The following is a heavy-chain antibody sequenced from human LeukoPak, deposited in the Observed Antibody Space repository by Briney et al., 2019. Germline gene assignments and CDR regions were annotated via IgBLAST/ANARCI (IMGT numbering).Heavy chain of an antibody. CDR3: ATNRGYDYGGPGTWYYFDY. V-gene: IGHV1-2*02. CDR2: INPNSGGT. Sequence: GASVKVSCKASGYTFTGYYMHWVRQAPGQGLACMGWINPNSGGTNYAQKFQGRVTMTRDTSISTAYMELSRLRSDDTAVYYCATNRGYDYGGPGTWYYFDYWGQGTLVTVSS. D-gene: IGHD4-23*01. CDR1: GYTFTGYY. J-gene: IGHJ4*02.